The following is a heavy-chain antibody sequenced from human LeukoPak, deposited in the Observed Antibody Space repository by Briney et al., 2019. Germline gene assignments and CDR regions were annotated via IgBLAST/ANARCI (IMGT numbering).Heavy chain of an antibody. D-gene: IGHD6-19*01. CDR1: GFTFSSYA. CDR2: ISYDGSNK. CDR3: ARDGTDEWLVLYYFDY. Sequence: HPGGSLRLSCAASGFTFSSYAMHWVRQAPGKGLEWVAVISYDGSNKYYADSVKGRFTISGDNSKNTLYLQMNSLRAEDTAVYYCARDGTDEWLVLYYFDYWGQGTLVTVSS. V-gene: IGHV3-30*01. J-gene: IGHJ4*02.